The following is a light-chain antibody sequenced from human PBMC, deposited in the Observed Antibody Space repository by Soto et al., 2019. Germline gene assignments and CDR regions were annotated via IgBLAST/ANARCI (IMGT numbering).Light chain of an antibody. CDR3: QQYNSYPRT. CDR1: QDIGSS. CDR2: AAS. Sequence: DIQMTQSPSSLSVSVGDRVTITCRASQDIGSSLGWFQQKPGKAPKSLIYAASTLQVGVPSRCSSSGSGTDFILTISRLQPEDFATYYCQQYNSYPRTFGQGTKVEIK. J-gene: IGKJ1*01. V-gene: IGKV1-16*01.